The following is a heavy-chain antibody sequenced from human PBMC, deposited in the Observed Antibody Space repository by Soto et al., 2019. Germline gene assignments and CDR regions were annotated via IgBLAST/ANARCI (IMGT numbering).Heavy chain of an antibody. CDR2: IYYSGST. J-gene: IGHJ4*02. Sequence: QVQLQESGPRLVKPSQTLSLTCTVSGGSISSGGYYWSWIRQHPGKGLEWIGYIYYSGSTYYNPSPQSRINISVDTSKNQFSLKLSSVTAADTAVYYCAIQGSYGDYSSVDYWGQGTLVTVSS. V-gene: IGHV4-31*03. CDR1: GGSISSGGYY. CDR3: AIQGSYGDYSSVDY. D-gene: IGHD4-17*01.